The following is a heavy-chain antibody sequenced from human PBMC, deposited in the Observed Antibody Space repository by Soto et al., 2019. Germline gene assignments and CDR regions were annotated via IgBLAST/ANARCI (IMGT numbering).Heavy chain of an antibody. J-gene: IGHJ4*02. CDR1: GGSFSGYY. CDR2: INHSGST. V-gene: IGHV4-34*01. Sequence: SETLSLTCAVYGGSFSGYYWNWILQPPGKGLEWIGEINHSGSTNYNPSLKSRVTISVDTSKDQFSLMLTSVTAADTAVYYCAGSSSWHLIDYWGPGTLVTVSS. D-gene: IGHD6-13*01. CDR3: AGSSSWHLIDY.